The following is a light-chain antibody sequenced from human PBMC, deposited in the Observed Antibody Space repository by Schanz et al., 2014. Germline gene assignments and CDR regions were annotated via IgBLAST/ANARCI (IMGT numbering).Light chain of an antibody. CDR2: GAS. Sequence: EIVLTQSPGTLSLSPGEGATLSCRASQSISSTSLAWYQQQPGHPPRLLIYGASSRATGIPDRFSGSGSGTDFTLTISRLEPEDFAVYYCQHFGWPPLYTFGPGTRVDI. CDR3: QHFGWPPLYT. J-gene: IGKJ3*01. V-gene: IGKV3-20*01. CDR1: QSISSTS.